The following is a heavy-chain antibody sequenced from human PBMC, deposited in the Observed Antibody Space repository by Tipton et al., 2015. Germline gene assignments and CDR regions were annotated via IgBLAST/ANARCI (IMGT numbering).Heavy chain of an antibody. V-gene: IGHV4-38-2*01. CDR3: VRASNCGGDCSKPYFFDS. J-gene: IGHJ4*02. Sequence: TLSLTCDVSGYSIRYTHQWDWIRQPPGRRLEWIGNIYNSGSVFYNPSLKSRVVISMDTSQNQFSLKLTSVGAADTAVYYCVRASNCGGDCSKPYFFDSWGQGTQVSVSS. D-gene: IGHD2-21*02. CDR2: IYNSGSV. CDR1: GYSIRYTHQ.